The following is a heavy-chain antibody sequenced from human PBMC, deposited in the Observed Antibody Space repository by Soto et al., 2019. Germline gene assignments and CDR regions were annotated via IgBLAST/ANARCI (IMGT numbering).Heavy chain of an antibody. J-gene: IGHJ6*02. CDR1: GYSFTSYW. Sequence: GESLEISCKGSGYSFTSYWISWVRQMPGKGLEWMGRIDPSDSYTNYSPSFQGHVTISADKSISTAYLQWSSLKASDTAMYYCAMLLTPAYSSSSLDVWGQGTTVTVSS. CDR2: IDPSDSYT. V-gene: IGHV5-10-1*01. CDR3: AMLLTPAYSSSSLDV. D-gene: IGHD6-6*01.